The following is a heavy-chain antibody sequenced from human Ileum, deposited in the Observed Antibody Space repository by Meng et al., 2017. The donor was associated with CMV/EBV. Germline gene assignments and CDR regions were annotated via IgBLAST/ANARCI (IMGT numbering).Heavy chain of an antibody. D-gene: IGHD5-24*01. Sequence: QGQLQQWGAGLLKPSETLSPTCAVSGEPLNGFFCSWIRQPPGRGLEWIGEVNNRGRTNYNPSLKSRLTISIDTSKRQLSLMVTSVTAADSAIYYCASGRLQFTPSALQHWGPGTLVTVSS. CDR2: VNNRGRT. CDR1: GEPLNGFF. V-gene: IGHV4-34*02. CDR3: ASGRLQFTPSALQH. J-gene: IGHJ1*01.